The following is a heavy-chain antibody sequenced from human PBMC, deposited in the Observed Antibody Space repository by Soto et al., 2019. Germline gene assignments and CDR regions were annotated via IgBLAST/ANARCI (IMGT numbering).Heavy chain of an antibody. CDR3: ARGPNRVVATIKRQYYYYMDV. V-gene: IGHV4-34*01. D-gene: IGHD5-12*01. Sequence: SETLSLTCAVYGGSFSGYYWSWIRQPPGKGLEWIGEINHSGSTNYNPSLKSRVTISVDTSKNQFSLKLSSVTAADTAVYYCARGPNRVVATIKRQYYYYMDVWGKGTTVTVSS. CDR2: INHSGST. CDR1: GGSFSGYY. J-gene: IGHJ6*03.